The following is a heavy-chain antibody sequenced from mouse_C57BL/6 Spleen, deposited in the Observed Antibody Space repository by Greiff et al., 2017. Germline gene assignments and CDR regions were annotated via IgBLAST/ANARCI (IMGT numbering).Heavy chain of an antibody. Sequence: DVQLQESGPGLVKPSQSLSLTCSVTGYSITSGYYWNWIRQFPGNKLEWMGYISYDGSNNYNPSLKNRISITRDTSKNQFFLKLNSVTTEDTATYYCARGSLAMDYWGQGTSVTVSS. J-gene: IGHJ4*01. V-gene: IGHV3-6*01. CDR2: ISYDGSN. CDR3: ARGSLAMDY. CDR1: GYSITSGYY.